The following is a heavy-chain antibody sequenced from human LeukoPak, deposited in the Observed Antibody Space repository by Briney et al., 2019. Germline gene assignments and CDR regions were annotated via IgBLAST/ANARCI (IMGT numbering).Heavy chain of an antibody. Sequence: ASVKVSCKASGYTFTSYGISWLRQAPGQGLEWMGWINPYNANTNYAQKLQGRVIMTTDTSTSTAYMELRSLRSDDTAVYYCARGPRGFDAFDIWGQGTVVTVSS. CDR1: GYTFTSYG. J-gene: IGHJ3*02. CDR2: INPYNANT. V-gene: IGHV1-18*01. D-gene: IGHD3-10*01. CDR3: ARGPRGFDAFDI.